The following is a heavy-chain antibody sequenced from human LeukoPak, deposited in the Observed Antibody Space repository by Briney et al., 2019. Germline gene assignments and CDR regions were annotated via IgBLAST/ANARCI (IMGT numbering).Heavy chain of an antibody. Sequence: PGGSLRLSXAASGFTVSSNYMSWVRQAPGKGLEWVAVIYSGGSTYYADSVKGRFTISRDNSKNTLYLQMNSLRAEDTAVYYCARDYYDSSGYYFWAFDIWGQGTMVTVSS. CDR3: ARDYYDSSGYYFWAFDI. CDR2: IYSGGST. J-gene: IGHJ3*02. D-gene: IGHD3-22*01. CDR1: GFTVSSNY. V-gene: IGHV3-53*01.